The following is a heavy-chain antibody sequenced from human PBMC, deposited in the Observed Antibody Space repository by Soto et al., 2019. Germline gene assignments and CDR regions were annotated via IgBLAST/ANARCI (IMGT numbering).Heavy chain of an antibody. Sequence: QVQLQQWGAGLLKPSETLSLTCAVYGGSFSGYYWSWIRQPPGKGLEWIGEINHSGSTNYNPSLKSRVTISVDASNDLFPLQMSTERDGDTAVDSCAKDIDYGVGYYECVGYYFYYGGQGTVVTVSS. CDR1: GGSFSGYY. CDR3: AKDIDYGVGYYECVGYYFYY. CDR2: INHSGST. V-gene: IGHV4-34*01. J-gene: IGHJ4*02. D-gene: IGHD3-3*01.